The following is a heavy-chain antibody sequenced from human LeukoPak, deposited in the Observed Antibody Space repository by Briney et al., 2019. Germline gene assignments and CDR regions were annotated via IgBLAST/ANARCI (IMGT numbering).Heavy chain of an antibody. V-gene: IGHV1-69*05. CDR1: GGTFSSYA. D-gene: IGHD3-22*01. Sequence: SVKVSCKASGGTFSSYAISWVRQAPGQGLEWMGRIIPIFGTANYAQKFQGRVTITTDESTSTAYMELSSLSSEDTAVYYCARPKAEYYYDSSGYFQFDYWGQGTLVTVSS. J-gene: IGHJ4*02. CDR3: ARPKAEYYYDSSGYFQFDY. CDR2: IIPIFGTA.